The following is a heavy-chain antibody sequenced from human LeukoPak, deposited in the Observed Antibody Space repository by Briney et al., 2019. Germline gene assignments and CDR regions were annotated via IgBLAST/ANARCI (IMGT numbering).Heavy chain of an antibody. Sequence: SETLSLTCAVYGGSFSGYYWSWIRQPPGKGLEWIGYIYYSGSTNYNPSLKSRVTMSLDASKNQFSLELNSVTPADTAVYYCARGGNYWPQWWFDPWGRGTPVSVSS. CDR3: ARGGNYWPQWWFDP. CDR1: GGSFSGYY. V-gene: IGHV4-59*01. D-gene: IGHD1-26*01. CDR2: IYYSGST. J-gene: IGHJ5*02.